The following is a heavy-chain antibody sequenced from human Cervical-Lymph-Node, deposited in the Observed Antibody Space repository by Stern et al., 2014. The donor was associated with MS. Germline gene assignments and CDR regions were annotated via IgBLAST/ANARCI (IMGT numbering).Heavy chain of an antibody. J-gene: IGHJ5*02. V-gene: IGHV1-3*01. CDR3: ARDQEYSSGWYSWFDP. D-gene: IGHD6-19*01. Sequence: QVQLVQSGAEVKKPGASVKVSCKASGYTFTSYAMHWVRQAPGQRLEWMGWINAGNGNTKYSQKFQGRVTITRDTSASTAYMELSSLRSEDTAVYYCARDQEYSSGWYSWFDPWGQGTLVTVSS. CDR2: INAGNGNT. CDR1: GYTFTSYA.